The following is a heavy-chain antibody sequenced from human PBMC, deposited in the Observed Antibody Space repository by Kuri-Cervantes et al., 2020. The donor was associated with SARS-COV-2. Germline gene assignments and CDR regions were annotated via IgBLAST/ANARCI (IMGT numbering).Heavy chain of an antibody. V-gene: IGHV3-30-3*01. CDR3: ARQGGRAIYFDY. CDR1: GFTFSSYA. Sequence: LSLTCAASGFTFSSYAMHWVRQAPGKGLEWVAVISYDGSNKYYADSVKGRVTISRDNSKNTLYLQMNSLRAEDTAVYYCARQGGRAIYFDYWGQGTLVTVSS. CDR2: ISYDGSNK. J-gene: IGHJ4*02. D-gene: IGHD6-25*01.